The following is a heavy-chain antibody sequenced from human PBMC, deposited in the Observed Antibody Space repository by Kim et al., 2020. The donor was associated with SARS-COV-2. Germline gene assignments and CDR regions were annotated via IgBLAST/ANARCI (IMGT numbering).Heavy chain of an antibody. V-gene: IGHV3-23*01. CDR2: SGSGGST. Sequence: SGSGGSTYYADSVKGRFTISRDNSKNTLYLQMNSLRAEDTAVYYCAKGVNWGQGTMVTVSS. J-gene: IGHJ3*01. D-gene: IGHD3-22*01. CDR3: AKGVN.